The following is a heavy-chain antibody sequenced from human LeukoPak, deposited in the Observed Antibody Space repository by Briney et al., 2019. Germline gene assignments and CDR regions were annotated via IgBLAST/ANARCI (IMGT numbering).Heavy chain of an antibody. CDR1: GYTFTGYY. CDR2: INPNSGGT. D-gene: IGHD2-2*01. J-gene: IGHJ3*02. V-gene: IGHV1-2*02. CDR3: ASPLATDVVVPAADAFDI. Sequence: ASVKVSCKASGYTFTGYYMHWVRQAPGQGLEWMGWINPNSGGTNYAQKFQGRVTMTRDTSISTAYMELSRLRSDDTAVYYCASPLATDVVVPAADAFDIWGQGTMVTVSS.